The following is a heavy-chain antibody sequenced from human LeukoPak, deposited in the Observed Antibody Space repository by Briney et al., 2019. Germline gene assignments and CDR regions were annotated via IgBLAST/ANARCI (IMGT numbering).Heavy chain of an antibody. CDR1: GFTFDDYA. D-gene: IGHD3-3*01. J-gene: IGHJ6*02. CDR2: ISGDGGST. Sequence: GGSLRLYCAASGFTFDDYAMHWVRQAPGKGLEWVSLISGDGGSTYYADSVKGRFTISRDNSKNSLYLQMNSLRTEGTALYYCAKDPTNSYYDFWRTRDYYYGMDVWGQGTTVTVSS. CDR3: AKDPTNSYYDFWRTRDYYYGMDV. V-gene: IGHV3-43*02.